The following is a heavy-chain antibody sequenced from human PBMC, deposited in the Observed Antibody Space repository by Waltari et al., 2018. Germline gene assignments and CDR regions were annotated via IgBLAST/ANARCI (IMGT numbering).Heavy chain of an antibody. J-gene: IGHJ6*02. V-gene: IGHV4-59*01. CDR3: ARVTFDSRHYGMDV. CDR2: VYYSGST. Sequence: QVQLQESGPGLVKPSETLSLTCTVSGGSISSYYWSWIRQPPGKGREGSGVVYYSGSTKYNPARKSRGTIPVETSKNQFARKRSCVNGAETAVYYWARVTFDSRHYGMDVWGQGTTAPVSS. D-gene: IGHD3-22*01. CDR1: GGSISSYY.